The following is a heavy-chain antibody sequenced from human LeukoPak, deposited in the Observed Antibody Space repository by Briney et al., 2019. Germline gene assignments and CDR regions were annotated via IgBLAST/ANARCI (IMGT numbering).Heavy chain of an antibody. CDR3: ARLRTGGYYYYYMDV. CDR2: INQSGST. D-gene: IGHD1-1*01. V-gene: IGHV4-34*01. Sequence: SETLSLTCVLYGGSSSGYYWSWIRQPPGKGLEWIGEINQSGSTNYNPSLKSRVTISVDTSKNQFSLKLSSVTAADTAVYYCARLRTGGYYYYYMDVWGKGTTVTISS. J-gene: IGHJ6*03. CDR1: GGSSSGYY.